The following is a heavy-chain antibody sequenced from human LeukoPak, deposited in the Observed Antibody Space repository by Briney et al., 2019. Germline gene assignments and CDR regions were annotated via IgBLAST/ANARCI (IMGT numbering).Heavy chain of an antibody. CDR3: ARDGTYYDILTGYYNRPGWFDP. Sequence: SVTVSCKASGGTFSSYAISWVRQAPGQGLEWMGGIIPIFGTANYAQKFQGRVTITADESTSTAYMELSSLRSEDTAVYYCARDGTYYDILTGYYNRPGWFDPWGQGTLVTVSS. V-gene: IGHV1-69*13. CDR2: IIPIFGTA. J-gene: IGHJ5*02. D-gene: IGHD3-9*01. CDR1: GGTFSSYA.